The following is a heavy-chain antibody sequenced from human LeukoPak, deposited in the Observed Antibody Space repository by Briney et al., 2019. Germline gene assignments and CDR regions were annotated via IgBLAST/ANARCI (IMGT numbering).Heavy chain of an antibody. CDR1: GFTFSSYT. V-gene: IGHV3-21*01. Sequence: GGSLRLSCAASGFTFSSYTMNWVRQAPGKGLEWVSSISSGSSYIYYADSVKGRFTISRDNVKNSLYLQMHSLRAEDTAVYYCAREADRYGMDVWGQGTTVTVSS. CDR2: ISSGSSYI. J-gene: IGHJ6*02. CDR3: AREADRYGMDV.